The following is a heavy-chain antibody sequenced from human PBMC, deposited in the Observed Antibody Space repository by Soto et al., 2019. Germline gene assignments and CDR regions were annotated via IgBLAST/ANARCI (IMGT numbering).Heavy chain of an antibody. CDR1: GFTFSKYA. CDR2: ISASARNT. J-gene: IGHJ4*02. Sequence: EVQLLESGGGLVQPRGSLRLSCAASGFTFSKYAMNWVRQAPGKGLEWVSTISASARNTYYADSVKGRFTISRDNSKNMLYMQMNSLRAEDTAVYFCAKEIDDYYDSSHNLDSWGQGTLVTVSS. D-gene: IGHD3-22*01. V-gene: IGHV3-23*01. CDR3: AKEIDDYYDSSHNLDS.